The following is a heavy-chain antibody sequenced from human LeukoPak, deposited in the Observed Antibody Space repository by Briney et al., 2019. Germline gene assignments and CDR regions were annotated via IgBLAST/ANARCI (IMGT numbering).Heavy chain of an antibody. CDR2: ISRSRSYI. Sequence: GGSLRLSCAASGFTFSSYSINCVRQAPGKGLEWVSSISRSRSYIYYADSVKGRFTISRDNAKNSLYLQMDSLRAEDTAVYYCVVFLLDADYWGQGTLVTVSS. J-gene: IGHJ4*02. V-gene: IGHV3-21*01. CDR1: GFTFSSYS. CDR3: VVFLLDADY. D-gene: IGHD3-3*01.